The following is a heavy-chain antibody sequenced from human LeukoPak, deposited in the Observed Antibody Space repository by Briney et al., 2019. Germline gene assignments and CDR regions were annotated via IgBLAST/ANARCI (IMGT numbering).Heavy chain of an antibody. CDR2: IRSDGTA. CDR1: GLTFSSAW. D-gene: IGHD1-26*01. CDR3: ARVGSYKLDY. J-gene: IGHJ4*02. V-gene: IGHV3-74*01. Sequence: PGGSLRLSCAASGLTFSSAWMHWVRQTPGKRLVWISRIRSDGTATYADSVRGRFTISRDNAKNTLYLQMNNLRADDTGIYYCARVGSYKLDYWGQGALVTVSS.